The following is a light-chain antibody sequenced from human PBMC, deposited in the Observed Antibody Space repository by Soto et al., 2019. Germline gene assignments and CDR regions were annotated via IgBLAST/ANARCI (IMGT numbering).Light chain of an antibody. J-gene: IGLJ1*01. CDR1: SSDIGDYDY. V-gene: IGLV2-14*01. CDR2: EVT. CDR3: TSYTTISTYI. Sequence: QSVLTQPASVSGSPGQSITISCTGTSSDIGDYDYVSWYQQHPGKAPKLIIYEVTNRLSGVSDRFSGSKSGNTASLTISGLQSEDEADYFCTSYTTISTYIFGTGTKVTVL.